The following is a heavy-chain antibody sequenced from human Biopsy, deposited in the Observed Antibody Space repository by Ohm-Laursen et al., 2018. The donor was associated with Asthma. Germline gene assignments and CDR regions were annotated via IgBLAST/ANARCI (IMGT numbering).Heavy chain of an antibody. Sequence: ATAKASCKASGYIFINYAIHWVRQAPGQRLEGMGWINVGNGNTKYSQKFQGRVTITRDTSASAAYMDLSSLRSEDTAVYYCARTYYDFLAGQVNDVFAIWGQGTMVTVSS. D-gene: IGHD3-9*01. J-gene: IGHJ3*02. V-gene: IGHV1-3*01. CDR3: ARTYYDFLAGQVNDVFAI. CDR2: INVGNGNT. CDR1: GYIFINYA.